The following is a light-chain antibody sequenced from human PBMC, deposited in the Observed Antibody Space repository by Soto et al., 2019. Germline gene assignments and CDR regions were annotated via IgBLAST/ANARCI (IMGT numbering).Light chain of an antibody. CDR3: QQYDRLPIT. CDR2: DAA. V-gene: IGKV1-33*01. Sequence: DIQMTQSPSSLAASVGDRVTITSQASQDIGNFLTWYQQKKGRAPVLLIYDAANLATGVPPRFSGSGSGRDFTLPISRLQPEDISAYYCQQYDRLPITFGQGTRLEIK. J-gene: IGKJ5*01. CDR1: QDIGNF.